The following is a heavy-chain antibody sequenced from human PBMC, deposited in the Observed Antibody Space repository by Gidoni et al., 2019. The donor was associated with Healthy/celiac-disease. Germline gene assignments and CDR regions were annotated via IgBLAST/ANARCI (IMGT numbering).Heavy chain of an antibody. CDR2: INHSGST. CDR1: GGSFSGSY. D-gene: IGHD5-18*01. Sequence: QVQLQQWGAGLLKPSETLSLTCAVYGGSFSGSYWSWIRQPPGKGLEWIGEINHSGSTNYNPSLKSRVNISVDTSKNQFSLKLSSVTAADTAVYYCARVVVSVQLWLVGEYYFDYWGQGTLVTVSS. CDR3: ARVVVSVQLWLVGEYYFDY. J-gene: IGHJ4*02. V-gene: IGHV4-34*01.